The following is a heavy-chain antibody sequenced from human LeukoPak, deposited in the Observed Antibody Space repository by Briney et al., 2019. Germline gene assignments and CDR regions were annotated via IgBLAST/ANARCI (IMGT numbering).Heavy chain of an antibody. CDR3: AKLSGYPGAY. Sequence: GGSLRLSRAPSGLTLSSYAMSWVCHAPGKGLEWVSDITGGGGSTYYADSMTGRFTISRDNSKNTLCLQLNSLRAEDTAVYFCAKLSGYPGAYWGQGTLVTVLS. J-gene: IGHJ4*02. D-gene: IGHD3-22*01. CDR1: GLTLSSYA. CDR2: ITGGGGST. V-gene: IGHV3-23*01.